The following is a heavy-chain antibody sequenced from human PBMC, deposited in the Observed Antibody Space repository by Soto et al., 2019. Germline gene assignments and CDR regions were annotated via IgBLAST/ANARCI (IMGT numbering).Heavy chain of an antibody. CDR3: ARDGGRHAGGIDY. Sequence: QVQLVQSGAEVKKPGSSVKVSCKASGGTFSSYSINWVRQAPGRGLEWMGDIIPIFGTANYAQKFQGRVTITADESTSTAYMELSSLRSEDTAVYYCARDGGRHAGGIDYWGQGTLVTVSS. CDR1: GGTFSSYS. V-gene: IGHV1-69*01. CDR2: IIPIFGTA. J-gene: IGHJ4*02. D-gene: IGHD1-26*01.